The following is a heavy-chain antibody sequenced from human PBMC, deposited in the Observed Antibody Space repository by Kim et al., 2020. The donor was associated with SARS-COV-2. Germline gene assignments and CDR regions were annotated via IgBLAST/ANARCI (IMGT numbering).Heavy chain of an antibody. V-gene: IGHV4-39*01. J-gene: IGHJ5*02. CDR3: ARLDLAGIGVRCWFHP. D-gene: IGHD6-19*01. CDR2: DYYSGSP. CDR1: NDSISRSNYY. Sequence: SETLSFTCTVSNDSISRSNYYWGWLRPPPRKRQEWIGSDYYSGSPYYPPLLNRRVPISDDTSENQPSLQLTSVTAADTAVYYCARLDLAGIGVRCWFHP.